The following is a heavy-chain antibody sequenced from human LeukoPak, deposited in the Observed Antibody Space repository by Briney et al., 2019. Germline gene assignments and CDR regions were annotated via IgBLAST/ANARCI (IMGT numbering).Heavy chain of an antibody. CDR2: INSDGSST. V-gene: IGHV3-74*01. Sequence: AGGSLRLSCAASGFTFSSYWMHWVRQAPGKGLVWVSRINSDGSSTSYADSVKGRFTISRDNAKKTLYLQMNSLRAEDTAVYYCARIWQQPRDAFDIWGQGTMVTVSS. J-gene: IGHJ3*02. CDR3: ARIWQQPRDAFDI. CDR1: GFTFSSYW. D-gene: IGHD6-13*01.